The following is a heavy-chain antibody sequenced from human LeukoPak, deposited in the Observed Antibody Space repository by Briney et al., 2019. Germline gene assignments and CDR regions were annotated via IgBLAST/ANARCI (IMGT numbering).Heavy chain of an antibody. D-gene: IGHD3-22*01. Sequence: PSETLSLTCTVSGGSISSGSYYWSWIRQPAGKGLEWIGRIYTSGSTNYNPSLKSRATISVDTSKNQFSLKLSSVTAADTAVYYCARVWYDSSGYYYWNFDYWGQGTLVTVSS. CDR3: ARVWYDSSGYYYWNFDY. V-gene: IGHV4-61*02. J-gene: IGHJ4*02. CDR2: IYTSGST. CDR1: GGSISSGSYY.